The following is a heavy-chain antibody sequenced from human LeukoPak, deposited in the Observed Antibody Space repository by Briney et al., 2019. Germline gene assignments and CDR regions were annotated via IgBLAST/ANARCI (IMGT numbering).Heavy chain of an antibody. CDR1: GFTFSSYS. CDR3: AKSMTLQWRGFFDL. CDR2: ISSSSSHI. D-gene: IGHD6-19*01. J-gene: IGHJ2*01. V-gene: IGHV3-21*04. Sequence: GGSLRLSCAASGFTFSSYSMNWVRQAPGKGLEWVSSISSSSSHIFYADSVRGRFTISRDNSKNTLYLQKNSLRADDTAIYYCAKSMTLQWRGFFDLWGRGTHVTVSS.